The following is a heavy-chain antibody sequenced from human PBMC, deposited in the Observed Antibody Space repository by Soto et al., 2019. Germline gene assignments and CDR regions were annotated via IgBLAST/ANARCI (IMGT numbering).Heavy chain of an antibody. D-gene: IGHD3-10*01. V-gene: IGHV4-59*01. Sequence: QVQLQESGPGLVKPSETLSLTCTDSGGSISSYYWSWIRQPPGKGLEWIGYIYYSGSTNYNPSLKSRVTISVDTSKNQFSLKLSSVTAADTAVYYCARVWGGAYAIWGQGTMVTVSS. J-gene: IGHJ3*02. CDR1: GGSISSYY. CDR2: IYYSGST. CDR3: ARVWGGAYAI.